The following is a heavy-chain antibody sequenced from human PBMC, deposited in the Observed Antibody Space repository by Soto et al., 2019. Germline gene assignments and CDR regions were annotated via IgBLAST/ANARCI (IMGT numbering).Heavy chain of an antibody. D-gene: IGHD6-13*01. V-gene: IGHV4-39*01. CDR1: GDSISGSPYY. CDR3: ARLQTAVPHY. J-gene: IGHJ4*02. CDR2: IFHDGYI. Sequence: QVQLQESGPGLVMPSETLSLTCSVSGDSISGSPYYWCWIRQPPGKRLEWIGSIFHDGYIVYTPSLKSRVTISVDTSKNQFSLKLTSVAAADTAIYFCARLQTAVPHYWGQGILVTVSS.